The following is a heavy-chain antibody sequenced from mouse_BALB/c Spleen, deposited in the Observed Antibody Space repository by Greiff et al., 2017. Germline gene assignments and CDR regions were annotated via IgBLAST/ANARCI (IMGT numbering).Heavy chain of an antibody. J-gene: IGHJ4*01. CDR2: ISSGGGST. D-gene: IGHD2-1*01. V-gene: IGHV5-12-1*01. Sequence: EVQVVESGGGLVKPGGSLKLSCAASGFAFSSYDMSWVRQTPEKRLEWVAYISSGGGSTYYPDTVKGRFTISRDNAKNTLYLQMSSLKSEDTAMYYCARHNYYGKGAMDYWGQGTSVTVSS. CDR3: ARHNYYGKGAMDY. CDR1: GFAFSSYD.